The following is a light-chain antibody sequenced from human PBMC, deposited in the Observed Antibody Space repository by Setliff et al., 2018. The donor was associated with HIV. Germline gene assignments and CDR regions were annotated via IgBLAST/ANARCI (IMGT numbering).Light chain of an antibody. CDR3: QQYDSLPIT. CDR2: DAS. Sequence: DFRVTQSPSSLSTSIGDRVIITCQASHDINKFLNWYLQSPGKVPRLLIYDASNLEMGVPSRFSGSGSGTDFTLTINSLQPEDIGTYYCQQYDSLPITFGGGTKVDIK. CDR1: HDINKF. V-gene: IGKV1-33*01. J-gene: IGKJ4*01.